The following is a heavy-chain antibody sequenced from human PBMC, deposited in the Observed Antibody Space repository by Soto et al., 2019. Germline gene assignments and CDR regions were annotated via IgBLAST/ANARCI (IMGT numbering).Heavy chain of an antibody. Sequence: SETLSLTCTVSGGSISSYYWSWIRQPPGKGLEWIGYIYYSGSTNYNPSLKSRVTISVDTSKNQFSLKLSSVTAADTAVYYCARAQTTVTTIYYYYYMDVWGKGTTVTVSS. CDR2: IYYSGST. V-gene: IGHV4-59*01. CDR1: GGSISSYY. D-gene: IGHD4-17*01. J-gene: IGHJ6*03. CDR3: ARAQTTVTTIYYYYYMDV.